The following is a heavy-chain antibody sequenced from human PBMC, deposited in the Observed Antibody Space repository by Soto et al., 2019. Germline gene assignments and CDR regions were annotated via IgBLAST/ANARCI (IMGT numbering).Heavy chain of an antibody. J-gene: IGHJ4*02. CDR1: GGSIYSSNW. CDR2: IFHSGAA. Sequence: QVQLQESGPRLVEPSGTLSLTCAVSGGSIYSSNWWSWVRQPPGKGLEWIGQIFHSGAANYNLSLKSRVTISLDKSENQFSLKMSSVTAADTAVYYCASLGTTLTSFDSWGQGTLVPVSS. V-gene: IGHV4-4*02. D-gene: IGHD4-4*01. CDR3: ASLGTTLTSFDS.